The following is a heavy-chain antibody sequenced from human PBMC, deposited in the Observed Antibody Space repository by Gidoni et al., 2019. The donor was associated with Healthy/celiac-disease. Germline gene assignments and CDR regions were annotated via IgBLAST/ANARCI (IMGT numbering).Heavy chain of an antibody. Sequence: QVQLVHSGAEVKNPGSSVQVSCKASGGTFSSYAISWVRQAPGQGLEWMGRIIPIRGIANYEQKCQGRVTSTADKATSTDYMERSSLRSEDTAVYYCARAGGYWGQGTLVTVSS. CDR3: ARAGGY. CDR2: IIPIRGIA. CDR1: GGTFSSYA. J-gene: IGHJ4*02. V-gene: IGHV1-69*04. D-gene: IGHD2-15*01.